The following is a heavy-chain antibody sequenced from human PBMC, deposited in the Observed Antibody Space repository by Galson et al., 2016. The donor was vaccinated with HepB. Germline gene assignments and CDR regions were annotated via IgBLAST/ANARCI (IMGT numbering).Heavy chain of an antibody. V-gene: IGHV3-33*01. CDR1: GFTFKNYG. D-gene: IGHD6-6*01. CDR3: ARDIYISSPRRGSYYFDY. J-gene: IGHJ4*02. Sequence: SLRLSCAASGFTFKNYGMHWVRQAPGKGLEWVAKIRYDGTDNYYADSVKGRFGISRDNSKNTLYLQMNSLSAEDTAVYYCARDIYISSPRRGSYYFDYWGQGTLVTVSS. CDR2: IRYDGTDN.